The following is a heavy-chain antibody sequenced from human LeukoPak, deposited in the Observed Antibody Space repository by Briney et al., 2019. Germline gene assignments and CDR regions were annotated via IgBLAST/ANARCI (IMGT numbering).Heavy chain of an antibody. CDR1: GGSISGYY. CDR2: ISPTGGT. J-gene: IGHJ4*02. CDR3: ARRSVTRWYYSD. D-gene: IGHD3-10*01. V-gene: IGHV4-4*09. Sequence: PSETLSLTCRVSGGSISGYYRSWIRQPPGKGLEWIGYISPTGGTNYNPSLTSRVTVSVDTSKNLFSRKLDPVTAADTAVYFCARRSVTRWYYSDWGQGTLVTVSS.